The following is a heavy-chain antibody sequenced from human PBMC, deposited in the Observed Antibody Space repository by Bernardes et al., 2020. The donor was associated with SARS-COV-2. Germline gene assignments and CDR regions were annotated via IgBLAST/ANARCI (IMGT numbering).Heavy chain of an antibody. CDR3: LRGACSGGGGHSSINY. D-gene: IGHD2-15*01. CDR1: GFTFSNCW. Sequence: GGSLRLSCAASGFTFSNCWIHWVRQAPGKGLVWVSRIHYNGDTTDYADSVTGRFIISRDNSRNTVYLQMNSLRVDDTAVYYCLRGACSGGGGHSSINYWGQGTLVSVSS. V-gene: IGHV3-74*01. CDR2: IHYNGDTT. J-gene: IGHJ4*02.